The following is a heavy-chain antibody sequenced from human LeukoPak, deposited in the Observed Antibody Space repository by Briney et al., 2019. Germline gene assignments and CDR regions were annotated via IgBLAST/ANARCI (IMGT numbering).Heavy chain of an antibody. CDR1: GFTFSSYS. D-gene: IGHD6-13*01. CDR3: ARGPAAGLFDY. Sequence: GGSLRLSCAASGFTFSSYSMNWVRQAPGKGLEWVSSISSSSSYIYYADSVKGRFTITRDNTKNSLYLQMNSLRAEDTAVYYCARGPAAGLFDYWGQGTLVTASS. V-gene: IGHV3-21*01. CDR2: ISSSSSYI. J-gene: IGHJ4*02.